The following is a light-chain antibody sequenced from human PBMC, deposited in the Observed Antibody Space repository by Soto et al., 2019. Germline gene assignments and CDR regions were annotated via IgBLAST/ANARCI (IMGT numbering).Light chain of an antibody. J-gene: IGLJ1*01. V-gene: IGLV2-14*03. CDR3: CSYGGDNPRFYV. CDR1: HNDVGHENF. CDR2: DVT. Sequence: QSVLAQPASVSGSPGQSITISCTGTHNDVGHENFVSWYQQHPDKVPKLIIYDVTRRASGISSRFSASKSGNTAYLAISGLQADDEADYYCCSYGGDNPRFYVFGTGTKVTVL.